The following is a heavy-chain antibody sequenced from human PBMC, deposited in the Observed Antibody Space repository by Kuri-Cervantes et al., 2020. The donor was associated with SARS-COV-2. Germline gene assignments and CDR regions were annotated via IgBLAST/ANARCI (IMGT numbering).Heavy chain of an antibody. CDR3: ARVVRGRRITMIVAGYNWFDP. D-gene: IGHD3-22*01. Sequence: ASVKVSCKASGYTFTSYYMHWVRQAPGQGLEWMGIINPSGGSTSYAQKFQGRVTVTADESTSTVYMELTSLRSDDTAVYYCARVVRGRRITMIVAGYNWFDPWGQGTLVTVSS. V-gene: IGHV1-46*01. CDR2: INPSGGST. CDR1: GYTFTSYY. J-gene: IGHJ5*02.